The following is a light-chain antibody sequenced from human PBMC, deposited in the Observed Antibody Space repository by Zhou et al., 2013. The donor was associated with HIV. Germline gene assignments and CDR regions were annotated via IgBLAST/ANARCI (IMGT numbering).Light chain of an antibody. CDR3: QQYNSYPFT. J-gene: IGKJ3*01. Sequence: DIQMTQSPSSLSASVGDRVTITCRASEGINHYLAWYQQKPGKVPELLIYGASTLHSGVPSRFSGSGSGTHFTLTISSLQPEDFATYYCQQYNSYPFTFGPGTKVDIK. CDR1: EGINHY. CDR2: GAS. V-gene: IGKV1-27*01.